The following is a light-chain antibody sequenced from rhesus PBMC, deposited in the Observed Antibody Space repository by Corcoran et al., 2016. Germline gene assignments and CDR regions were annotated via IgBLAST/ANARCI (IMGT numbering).Light chain of an antibody. J-gene: IGKJ4*01. Sequence: EIVLTQSPGTLSLSPGERATLSCRASQSVSSSLAWYQQKPGQVHRLLIFGASNRATGIADRFSGSVSWTDFTLTIRSLEPEDFAVYYCQQYSNWPLTFGGGTKVEIK. CDR1: QSVSSS. CDR3: QQYSNWPLT. CDR2: GAS. V-gene: IGKV3-42*03.